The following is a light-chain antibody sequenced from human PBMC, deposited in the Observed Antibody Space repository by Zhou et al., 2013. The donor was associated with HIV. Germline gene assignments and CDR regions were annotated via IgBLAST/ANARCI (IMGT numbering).Light chain of an antibody. CDR3: QQYNTYPIT. CDR2: KAS. CDR1: QSLTSW. Sequence: DIQMTQSPSTLSASVGDRVTITCRASQSLTSWLAWYQQKPGKAPKLLIYKASTLASGVPFRFSGSKSETEFTLTINSLQPDDSGTYYCQQYNTYPITFGQGTRLEI. J-gene: IGKJ5*01. V-gene: IGKV1-5*03.